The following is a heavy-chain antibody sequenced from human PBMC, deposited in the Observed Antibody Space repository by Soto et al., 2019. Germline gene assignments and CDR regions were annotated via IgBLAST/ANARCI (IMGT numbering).Heavy chain of an antibody. D-gene: IGHD2-15*01. CDR3: ASVHCSGGSCYSNY. J-gene: IGHJ4*02. CDR1: GGSISSYY. Sequence: SETLSLTCTVSGGSISSYYWSWIRQPPGKGLEWIGYIYYSGSTNYNPSLKSRVTISVDTSKNQFSLKLSSVTAADTAVYCCASVHCSGGSCYSNYWGQGTLVTVSS. V-gene: IGHV4-59*08. CDR2: IYYSGST.